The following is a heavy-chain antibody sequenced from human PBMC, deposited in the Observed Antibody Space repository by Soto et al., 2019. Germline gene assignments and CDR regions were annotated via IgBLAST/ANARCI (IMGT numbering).Heavy chain of an antibody. D-gene: IGHD6-19*01. CDR2: INPNSGGT. J-gene: IGHJ6*02. CDR3: ARELTSSGWYREYYYGMDV. Sequence: ASVKVSCKASGYTFTGYYMHWVRQAPGQGLEWMGWINPNSGGTNYAQKFQGWVTMTRDTSISTAYMELSRLRSDDTAVYYCARELTSSGWYREYYYGMDVWGQGTTVTVSS. CDR1: GYTFTGYY. V-gene: IGHV1-2*04.